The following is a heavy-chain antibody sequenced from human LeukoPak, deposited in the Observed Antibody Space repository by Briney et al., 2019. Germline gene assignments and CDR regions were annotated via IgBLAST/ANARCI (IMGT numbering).Heavy chain of an antibody. V-gene: IGHV3-64*01. Sequence: PGGSLRLSCTTSGFIFSSYSMHWVRQAPGMGLEHVSAISSNGGSTNYANFVKGRFTISRDNSKNTLYLQMDSLRPEDMAVYYCARRVGYYGSGNYFYYLDVWGKGTTVTVSS. CDR3: ARRVGYYGSGNYFYYLDV. CDR2: ISSNGGST. J-gene: IGHJ6*03. D-gene: IGHD3-10*01. CDR1: GFIFSSYS.